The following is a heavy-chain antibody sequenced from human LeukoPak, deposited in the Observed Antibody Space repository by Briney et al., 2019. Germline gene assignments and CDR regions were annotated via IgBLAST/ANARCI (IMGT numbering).Heavy chain of an antibody. CDR1: GRSISSSSYY. D-gene: IGHD4-17*01. Sequence: SETLSLTCTVSGRSISSSSYYWGWIRQPPGKGLEWYRSIYYSGTTYYDPSLKSRVTIPQDTSKNQVSPKLSSVTAADPAVYYCARGTVTPFDYWGQGTLVTVSS. CDR2: IYYSGTT. J-gene: IGHJ4*02. CDR3: ARGTVTPFDY. V-gene: IGHV4-39*01.